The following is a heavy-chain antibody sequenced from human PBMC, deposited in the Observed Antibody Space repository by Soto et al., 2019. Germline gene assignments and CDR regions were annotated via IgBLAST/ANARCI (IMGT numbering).Heavy chain of an antibody. CDR2: ISYDGSNK. J-gene: IGHJ4*02. CDR3: ANAGITIFGVVTTSLDY. V-gene: IGHV3-30*18. Sequence: GGSLRLSCAASGFTFSSYGMHWVRQAPGKGLEWVAVISYDGSNKYYADSVKGRFTISRDNSKNTLYLQMNSLRAEDTAVYYCANAGITIFGVVTTSLDYWGQATLVTSPQ. CDR1: GFTFSSYG. D-gene: IGHD3-3*01.